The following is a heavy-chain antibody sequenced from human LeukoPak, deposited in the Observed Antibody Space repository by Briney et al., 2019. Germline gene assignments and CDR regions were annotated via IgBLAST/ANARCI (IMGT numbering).Heavy chain of an antibody. CDR3: ARRGGSYFDY. CDR2: ISHDGSNK. D-gene: IGHD1-26*01. J-gene: IGHJ4*02. Sequence: PGRSLRLSCAASGFTFSSYGMDWVRQAPGKGLEWVGVISHDGSNKYYSDSVKGRFTISRDNSKNTPYLQMNSLRVEDTAVYFCARRGGSYFDYWGQGTLVSVSS. CDR1: GFTFSSYG. V-gene: IGHV3-30*03.